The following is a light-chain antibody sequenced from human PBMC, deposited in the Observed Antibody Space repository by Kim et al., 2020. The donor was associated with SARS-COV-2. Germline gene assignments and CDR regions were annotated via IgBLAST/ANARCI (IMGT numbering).Light chain of an antibody. CDR2: DAS. J-gene: IGKJ4*01. Sequence: AAVGDTVTITCQASQDVTNYLNWFQQKPGKAPQLLIYDASTLETGVPSRFSGSGSGTEFTFTISSLQPEDVATYYCQHYDDLPLTFGGGTKVDIK. CDR3: QHYDDLPLT. V-gene: IGKV1-33*01. CDR1: QDVTNY.